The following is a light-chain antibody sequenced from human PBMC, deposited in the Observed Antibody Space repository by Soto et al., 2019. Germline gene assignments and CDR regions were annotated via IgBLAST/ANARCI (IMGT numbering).Light chain of an antibody. J-gene: IGKJ5*01. CDR1: QNVGNN. V-gene: IGKV3-20*01. CDR3: QQYGSSPPIT. Sequence: EIVMTQSPATLSVSPGERATLSCRASQNVGNNLVWYQQKPGQAPRLLIYDASNRATGIPDRFSGSGSGTDFTLTISRLEPEDFAVYYCQQYGSSPPITFGQGTRLEIK. CDR2: DAS.